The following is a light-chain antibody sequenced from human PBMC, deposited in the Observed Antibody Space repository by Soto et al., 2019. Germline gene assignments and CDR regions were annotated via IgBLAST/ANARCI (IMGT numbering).Light chain of an antibody. V-gene: IGKV1-5*03. CDR1: QSISSW. CDR2: KVS. CDR3: QEYYTYPWT. Sequence: DIQMTQSPSTLSASIGDTVTITCRPSQSISSWLAWYQQKPGKAPKFLIHKVSTLVSGVPSRFSGGGSGTEFTFTISSLQPDDFATYFCQEYYTYPWTFGQGTKVDIK. J-gene: IGKJ1*01.